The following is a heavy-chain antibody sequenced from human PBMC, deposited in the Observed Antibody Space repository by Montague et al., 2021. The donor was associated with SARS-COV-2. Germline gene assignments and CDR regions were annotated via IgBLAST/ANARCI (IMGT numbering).Heavy chain of an antibody. D-gene: IGHD2-8*02. J-gene: IGHJ3*01. CDR2: TKYTSTRYE. Sequence: CAISGDSVSSHIAAWNWLRQSPSRGLEWLGRTKYTSTRYETYAVSVQSRITITADTSKNQFSLHLNSVTPEDTAVYYCARDLYWAFDAWGLGTTVTVSA. CDR1: GDSVSSHIAA. V-gene: IGHV6-1*01. CDR3: ARDLYWAFDA.